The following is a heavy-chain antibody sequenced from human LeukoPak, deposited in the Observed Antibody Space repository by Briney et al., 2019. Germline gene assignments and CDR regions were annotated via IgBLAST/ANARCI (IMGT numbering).Heavy chain of an antibody. CDR1: GFTFSSYA. J-gene: IGHJ4*02. V-gene: IGHV3-23*01. CDR3: AKVGGVIAAAGNFDY. Sequence: GRSLRLSCAASGFTFSSYAMSWVRQAQGKGLEWVSAISGSGGSTYYADSVKGRLTISRDHSKNTLYLQMNSLRAEDTDVYYCAKVGGVIAAAGNFDYWGQGTLVTVSS. D-gene: IGHD6-13*01. CDR2: ISGSGGST.